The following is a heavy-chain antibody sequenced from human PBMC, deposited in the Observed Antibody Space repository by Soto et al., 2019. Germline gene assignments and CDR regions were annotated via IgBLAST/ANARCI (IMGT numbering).Heavy chain of an antibody. Sequence: EVQLVESGGGLVQPGGSLRLSCAASGFTFSSDSMNWVRQAPGKGLEWVSYISSSSSTIYYADSVKGRFTISRDNAKNSLYLQMNSLRDEDAAVYYCARGEGDYVWGSYRTYNWFDPWGQGTLVTVSS. CDR3: ARGEGDYVWGSYRTYNWFDP. CDR1: GFTFSSDS. J-gene: IGHJ5*02. V-gene: IGHV3-48*02. CDR2: ISSSSSTI. D-gene: IGHD3-16*02.